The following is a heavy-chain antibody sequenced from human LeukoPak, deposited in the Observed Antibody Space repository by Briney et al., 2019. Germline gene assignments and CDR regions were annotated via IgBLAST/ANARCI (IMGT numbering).Heavy chain of an antibody. J-gene: IGHJ4*01. CDR2: IYGDSAA. Sequence: GGSPRLSCAAAAINVTTNYMTWIRQAPGKGLEWVSLIYGDSAAYYAESVRGRFIISRDSLKNTLFLQMNSLRAEDTAVYYCVSSTGQQFIPYDYWGHGTHVTVSS. CDR1: AINVTTNY. D-gene: IGHD6-13*01. CDR3: VSSTGQQFIPYDY. V-gene: IGHV3-66*02.